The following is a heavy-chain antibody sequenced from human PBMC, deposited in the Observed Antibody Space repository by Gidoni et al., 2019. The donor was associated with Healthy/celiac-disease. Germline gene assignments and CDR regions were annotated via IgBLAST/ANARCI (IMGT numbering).Heavy chain of an antibody. CDR1: GDSVSSTSAA. D-gene: IGHD1-26*01. V-gene: IGHV6-1*01. CDR3: ARDLHSIVGATYFDY. J-gene: IGHJ4*02. Sequence: QVQLQQSGPGLVKHSQPLSLTCAITGDSVSSTSAAWNWIRQSPSRGLEWLGRTYYRSKWYNDYAVSVKSRITIHPDTSKNQFSLQRNSVTPEDTAVYYCARDLHSIVGATYFDYLGQGTLFTVSS. CDR2: TYYRSKWYN.